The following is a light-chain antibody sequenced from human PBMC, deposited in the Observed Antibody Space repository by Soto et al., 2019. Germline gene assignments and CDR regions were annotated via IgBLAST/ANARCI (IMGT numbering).Light chain of an antibody. Sequence: EIVMTQPPATLSVSPGERATLSCRASQSVSSNLAWYQQKPGQAPRLLIYGASTRATGIPARFSGSGSGTEFTLTISSLQSEDFALYYCQQYNNWPLTWTFGQGTKVEIK. CDR1: QSVSSN. CDR3: QQYNNWPLTWT. CDR2: GAS. V-gene: IGKV3-15*01. J-gene: IGKJ1*01.